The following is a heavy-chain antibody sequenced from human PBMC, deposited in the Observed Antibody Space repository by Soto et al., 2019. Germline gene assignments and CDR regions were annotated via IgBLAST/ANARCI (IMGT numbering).Heavy chain of an antibody. D-gene: IGHD3-16*01. CDR3: AVGLRRWGSDAFDF. CDR1: GYSFSNYW. V-gene: IGHV5-51*01. CDR2: IYPDDSDT. Sequence: GESLKISCKSSGYSFSNYWVGWVRQMPGKGLEWMGMIYPDDSDTRYSPSFQGQVTISADKSISTAYLQWRSLEASDTAMYYCAVGLRRWGSDAFDFWGQGTMVTVSS. J-gene: IGHJ3*01.